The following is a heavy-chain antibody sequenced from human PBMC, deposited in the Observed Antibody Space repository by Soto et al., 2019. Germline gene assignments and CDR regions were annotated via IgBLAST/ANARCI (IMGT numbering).Heavy chain of an antibody. V-gene: IGHV1-69*06. CDR1: GGTFSSYA. J-gene: IGHJ6*02. CDR3: ARGRLELRGYGYYSYGMDV. CDR2: IIPIFGTA. D-gene: IGHD1-7*01. Sequence: QVQLVQSGAEVKKPGSSVKVSCKASGGTFSSYAISWVRQAPGQGLEWMGGIIPIFGTANYAQKFQGRVTITADKSTSTAYMELSSLRSEDTAVYYCARGRLELRGYGYYSYGMDVWGQGTTVTVSS.